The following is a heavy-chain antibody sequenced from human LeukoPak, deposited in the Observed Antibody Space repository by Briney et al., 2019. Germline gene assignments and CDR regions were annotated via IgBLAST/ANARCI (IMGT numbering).Heavy chain of an antibody. V-gene: IGHV1-3*01. CDR2: INAGNGNA. Sequence: ASVKASCKASGYTFTSHAMHWVRQAPGQRLEWMGWINAGNGNAKYSQKFQGRVTITRDTSASTAYMELSSLKSEDTAVYYCARQVSGTFDYWGQGTLVTVSS. D-gene: IGHD1-1*01. CDR3: ARQVSGTFDY. CDR1: GYTFTSHA. J-gene: IGHJ4*02.